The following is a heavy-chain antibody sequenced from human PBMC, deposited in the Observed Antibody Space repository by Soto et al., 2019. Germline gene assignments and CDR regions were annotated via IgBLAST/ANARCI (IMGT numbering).Heavy chain of an antibody. CDR3: AKGVSGWYNSGEAFDI. CDR2: ISGSGGST. Sequence: EVQLLESGGGLVQPGGSLRLSCAASGFTFSSYAMSWVRQAPGKGLEWVSAISGSGGSTYYADSVKGRFTISRDNSKNTLYRQMNSLGAEDTAVYYCAKGVSGWYNSGEAFDIWGQGTMVTVSS. J-gene: IGHJ3*02. D-gene: IGHD6-19*01. CDR1: GFTFSSYA. V-gene: IGHV3-23*01.